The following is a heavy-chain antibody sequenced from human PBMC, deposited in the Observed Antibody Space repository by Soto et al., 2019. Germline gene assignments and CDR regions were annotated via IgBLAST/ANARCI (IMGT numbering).Heavy chain of an antibody. CDR3: ARDLAAGDC. CDR2: FNPTSGST. V-gene: IGHV1-46*01. J-gene: IGHJ4*02. Sequence: QVQLVQSGAEVKKPGASVKLSCKASGYTFINYYIHWVRQAPGQGLEWMGIFNPTSGSTNYAQKFQGIVTLTMDTSTRTVYMVVSSLRFDYTVVYYCARDLAAGDCWGQGTLVTVAS. CDR1: GYTFINYY. D-gene: IGHD2-15*01.